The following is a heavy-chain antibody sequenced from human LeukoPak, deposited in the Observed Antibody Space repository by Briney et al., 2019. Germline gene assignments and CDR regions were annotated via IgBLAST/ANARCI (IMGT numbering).Heavy chain of an antibody. D-gene: IGHD3-10*01. CDR2: INHSGST. CDR3: ARQDYYGPMYYFDY. J-gene: IGHJ4*02. CDR1: GGSITTNNYY. Sequence: SETLSLTCTVSGGSITTNNYYWGWIRQPPGKGLEWIGEINHSGSTNYNPSLKSRVTISVDTSKNQFSLKLSSVTAADTAVYYCARQDYYGPMYYFDYWGQGTLVTVSS. V-gene: IGHV4-39*01.